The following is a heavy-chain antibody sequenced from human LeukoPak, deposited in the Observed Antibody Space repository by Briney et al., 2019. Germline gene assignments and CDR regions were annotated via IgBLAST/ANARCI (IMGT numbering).Heavy chain of an antibody. D-gene: IGHD2-2*02. Sequence: ASVTVSFKASGYTFTVYYMHWGRQAPGQGGEWMGWINPHSGGTNYAQKFPGIVTITTDTSITTAYMDLSRLRSDDTAVYYCARTPLPAAIRGNWFDPWGQGTLVTVSS. V-gene: IGHV1-2*02. CDR2: INPHSGGT. CDR1: GYTFTVYY. J-gene: IGHJ5*02. CDR3: ARTPLPAAIRGNWFDP.